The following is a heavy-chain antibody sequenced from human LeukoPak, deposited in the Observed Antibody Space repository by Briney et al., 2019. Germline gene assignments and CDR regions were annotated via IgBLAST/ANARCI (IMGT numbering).Heavy chain of an antibody. D-gene: IGHD3-10*01. CDR2: IWYDGSNK. Sequence: GGSLRLSCAASGLTFRNYGMYWVRQAPGKGLEWVALIWYDGSNKYYADSVKGRFTISRDNSKNTLYLQMNSLRAEDTAVHYCASWRGSGNYGGYFDYWGQGTLVTVSS. CDR3: ASWRGSGNYGGYFDY. V-gene: IGHV3-33*01. CDR1: GLTFRNYG. J-gene: IGHJ4*02.